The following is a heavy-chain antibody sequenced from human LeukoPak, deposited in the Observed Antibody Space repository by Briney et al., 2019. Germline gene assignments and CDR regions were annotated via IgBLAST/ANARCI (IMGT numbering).Heavy chain of an antibody. CDR2: INPSGGST. J-gene: IGHJ4*02. D-gene: IGHD3-10*01. CDR1: GYTFTNYY. Sequence: PWASVKVSCKASGYTFTNYYMHWVRQAPGQGLEWMGIINPSGGSTSYAQKFQGRVTMTRDTSTSTVYMELSSLRSEDTAVYYCARDSAGSYYNPNRVRYFDYWGQGTLVTVSS. CDR3: ARDSAGSYYNPNRVRYFDY. V-gene: IGHV1-46*01.